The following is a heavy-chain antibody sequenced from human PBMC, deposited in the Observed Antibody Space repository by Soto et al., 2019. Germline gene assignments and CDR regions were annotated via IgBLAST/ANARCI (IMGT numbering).Heavy chain of an antibody. Sequence: QVQLQESGPRLVKPSQTLSLTCTVSVGCINTGGCYWGWIGQLPGECLEWIGHVFSTGPAVYNPSLKSGSAISIDTSANQFFLQTTAVTAADTAIYYCARRLDDTVDTLVQWFDTWGQGILVTVSS. CDR1: VGCINTGGCY. CDR3: ARRLDDTVDTLVQWFDT. V-gene: IGHV4-31*03. D-gene: IGHD3-9*01. CDR2: VFSTGPA. J-gene: IGHJ5*02.